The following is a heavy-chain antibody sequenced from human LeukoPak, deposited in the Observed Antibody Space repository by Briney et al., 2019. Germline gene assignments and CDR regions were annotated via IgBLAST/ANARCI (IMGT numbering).Heavy chain of an antibody. CDR2: ISGSGGRI. CDR3: AKDRPGIAAALLGN. D-gene: IGHD6-13*01. CDR1: GFTFSSYA. J-gene: IGHJ4*02. Sequence: GGSLRLSCAASGFTFSSYAMSWVRQAPGKGLEWVSAISGSGGRINYADSVKGRFTISRDNSKNTLYLQMNSLRTEDTAIYYCAKDRPGIAAALLGNWGQGTLVTVSS. V-gene: IGHV3-23*01.